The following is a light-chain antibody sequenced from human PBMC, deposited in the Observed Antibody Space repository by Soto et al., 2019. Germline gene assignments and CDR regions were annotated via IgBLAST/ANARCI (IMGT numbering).Light chain of an antibody. Sequence: QSALTQPASVSGSPGQSITISCTGTSSDVGGYKYVSWYQQHPGKAPKLMIYDVTNRPSGVSNLFSGSKSGNTASLTISGLQAEDEADYYCSSYTSSSTLLYVFGTGTKVTVL. V-gene: IGLV2-14*03. CDR1: SSDVGGYKY. CDR2: DVT. CDR3: SSYTSSSTLLYV. J-gene: IGLJ1*01.